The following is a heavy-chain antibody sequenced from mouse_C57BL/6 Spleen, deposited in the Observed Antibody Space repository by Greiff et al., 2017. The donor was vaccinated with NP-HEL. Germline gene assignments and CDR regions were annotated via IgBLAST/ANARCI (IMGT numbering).Heavy chain of an antibody. CDR3: AREGTAQAKDFDY. CDR1: GYTFTSYW. Sequence: QVQLQQPGAELVMPGASVKLSCKASGYTFTSYWMHWVKQRPGQGLEWIGEIDPSDSYTNYNQKFKGKSTLTVDKSSSTAYMPLSSLTSEDSAVYYCAREGTAQAKDFDYWGQGTPLTVSS. D-gene: IGHD3-2*02. V-gene: IGHV1-69*01. CDR2: IDPSDSYT. J-gene: IGHJ2*01.